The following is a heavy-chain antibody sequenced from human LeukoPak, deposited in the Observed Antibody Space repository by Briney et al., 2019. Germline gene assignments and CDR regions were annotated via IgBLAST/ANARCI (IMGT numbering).Heavy chain of an antibody. J-gene: IGHJ4*02. D-gene: IGHD5-18*01. V-gene: IGHV3-23*01. CDR2: ISGSGEST. CDR3: AKGRIQLWPQDFDY. Sequence: GGSLRLSCAAAGFTFTSYVMNWVRQAPGKGLEWVSGISGSGESTYYTDSVKGRFTISRDNSKNTLYLQINSLRAEDTAVYYCAKGRIQLWPQDFDYWGQGTLVTVSS. CDR1: GFTFTSYV.